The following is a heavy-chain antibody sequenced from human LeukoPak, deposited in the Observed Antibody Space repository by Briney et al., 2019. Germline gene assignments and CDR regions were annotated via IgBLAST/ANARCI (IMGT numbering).Heavy chain of an antibody. CDR3: ARVGYYYGSSAYRPFDF. Sequence: GGSLRLSCTASGFTFSSYWMSWVRQAPGKGPEWVANIKEDGSKKYYVDSVKGRFTISRDNAKNSLYLQMSSLRAEDTAVYYCARVGYYYGSSAYRPFDFWGQGTLVTVSS. CDR1: GFTFSSYW. CDR2: IKEDGSKK. V-gene: IGHV3-7*01. D-gene: IGHD3-22*01. J-gene: IGHJ4*02.